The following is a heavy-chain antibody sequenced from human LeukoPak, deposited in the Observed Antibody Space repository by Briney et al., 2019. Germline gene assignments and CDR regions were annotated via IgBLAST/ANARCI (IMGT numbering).Heavy chain of an antibody. D-gene: IGHD5-12*01. CDR2: IYPDDSNT. V-gene: IGHV5-51*01. CDR1: GYSFTTHW. Sequence: GESLKISCKGSGYSFTTHWIGWVRQMPGKGLEWMGIIYPDDSNTRYSPSFQGQVTLSADKSINTAYLQWSSLRASDTAMYYCARRTYGGYGGGYDYWGQGTLVTVSS. J-gene: IGHJ4*02. CDR3: ARRTYGGYGGGYDY.